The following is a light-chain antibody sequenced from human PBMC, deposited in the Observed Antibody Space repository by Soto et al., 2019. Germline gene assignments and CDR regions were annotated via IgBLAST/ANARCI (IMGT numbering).Light chain of an antibody. CDR2: GAS. CDR1: QSVSSSF. V-gene: IGKV3-20*01. J-gene: IGKJ1*01. CDR3: QQYGSSPRT. Sequence: EILLTQSPGTLSLSLGERATLSCRASQSVSSSFLAWYQQKPGQAPRLLIYGASSRATGIPDRFSGSGSGTDFTLTISRLEPEDFAVYYCQQYGSSPRTFGQGTKVEIK.